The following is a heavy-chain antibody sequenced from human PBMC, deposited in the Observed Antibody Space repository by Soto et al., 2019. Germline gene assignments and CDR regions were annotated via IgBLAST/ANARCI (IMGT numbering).Heavy chain of an antibody. CDR2: IYYSGST. J-gene: IGHJ5*02. V-gene: IGHV4-59*12. D-gene: IGHD3-16*01. Sequence: SETLSLTCTVSGGSINNYFWSWIRQPPGKGLEWIGYIYYSGSTYYNPSLKSRVTISVDTSKNQFSLKLSSVTAADTAVYYCARVGGINWFDPWGQGTLVTVSS. CDR1: GGSINNYF. CDR3: ARVGGINWFDP.